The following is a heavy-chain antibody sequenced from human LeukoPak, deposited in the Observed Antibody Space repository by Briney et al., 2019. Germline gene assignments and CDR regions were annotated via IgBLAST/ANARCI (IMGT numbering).Heavy chain of an antibody. V-gene: IGHV3-23*01. CDR2: ISGSGGST. D-gene: IGHD2-2*01. Sequence: SCKASGGTFSSYAMSWVRQAPGKGLEWVSAISGSGGSTYYADSVKGRFTISRDNSKNTLYLQMNSLRAEDTAVYYCAKDPLYQLLLFDYWGQGTLVTVSS. J-gene: IGHJ4*02. CDR3: AKDPLYQLLLFDY. CDR1: GGTFSSYA.